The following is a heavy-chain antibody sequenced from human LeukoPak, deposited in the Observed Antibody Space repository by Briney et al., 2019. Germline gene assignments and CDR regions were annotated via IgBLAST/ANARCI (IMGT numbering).Heavy chain of an antibody. CDR3: AKDPYDSSGTFDY. D-gene: IGHD3-22*01. CDR1: GFTFSSYA. CDR2: ISGSGGST. Sequence: GGSLRLSCAASGFTFSSYAMSWVRQAPGKGLEWVSAISGSGGSTYYADSVKGRFIISRDNSKNTLYLQMNSLRAEDTAVYYCAKDPYDSSGTFDYWGQGALVTVSS. V-gene: IGHV3-23*01. J-gene: IGHJ4*02.